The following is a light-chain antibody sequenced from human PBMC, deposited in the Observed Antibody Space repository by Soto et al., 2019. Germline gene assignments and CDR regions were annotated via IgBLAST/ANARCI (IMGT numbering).Light chain of an antibody. V-gene: IGLV1-40*01. CDR2: GNN. CDR3: QSYDNTLSARYV. CDR1: SSNLGANYD. Sequence: QSLLRRPPSVSGAPGQWVTISCTGSSSNLGANYDVHWYQQRPGTAPKLLIFGNNNRPSGVPDRFSGSTSGTSASLAITGLQAEDEGDYDCQSYDNTLSARYVFGTGTTVTV. J-gene: IGLJ1*01.